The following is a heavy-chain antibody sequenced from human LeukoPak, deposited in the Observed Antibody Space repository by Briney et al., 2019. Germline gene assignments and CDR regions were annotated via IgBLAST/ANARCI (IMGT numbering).Heavy chain of an antibody. CDR1: GGSIRDYY. V-gene: IGHV4-59*12. J-gene: IGHJ4*02. CDR2: VHDSGST. CDR3: AREGGPYRPLDY. Sequence: PSETLSLTCTVSGGSIRDYYWTWIRQPPGKRLEWIGYVHDSGSTNYDSSLKSRVTISLDTSKNQFSLRLTSVTAADTAVYYCAREGGPYRPLDYSGQGTLVTVAS.